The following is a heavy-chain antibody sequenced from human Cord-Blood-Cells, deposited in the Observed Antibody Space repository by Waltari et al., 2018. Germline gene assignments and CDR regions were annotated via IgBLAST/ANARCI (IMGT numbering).Heavy chain of an antibody. CDR1: GLTVGSNY. V-gene: IGHV3-53*02. CDR3: ARDLSFDY. Sequence: EVQLVETGGGLIQPGGSLRLSCAASGLTVGSNYMSWVRQAPGKGLEWVSVIYSGGSTYYADSVKGRFTISRDNSKNTLYLQMNSLRAEDTAVYYCARDLSFDYWGQGTLVTVSS. CDR2: IYSGGST. J-gene: IGHJ4*02.